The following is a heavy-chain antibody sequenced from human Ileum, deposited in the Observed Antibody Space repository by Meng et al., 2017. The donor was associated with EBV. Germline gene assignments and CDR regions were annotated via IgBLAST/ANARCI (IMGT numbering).Heavy chain of an antibody. V-gene: IGHV3-23*01. Sequence: EVQMWGYGGALVHPGGVRGLSCGACAFTLVSHAIAWVRQAPGKGREWLSSLSGHGGEISYADSVKGRFIIYRDNSMDTLYMQMNSLRVEDTGVYYCARDENGMFGPWGQGTLVTVSS. CDR1: AFTLVSHA. CDR3: ARDENGMFGP. D-gene: IGHD1-14*01. CDR2: LSGHGGEI. J-gene: IGHJ5*02.